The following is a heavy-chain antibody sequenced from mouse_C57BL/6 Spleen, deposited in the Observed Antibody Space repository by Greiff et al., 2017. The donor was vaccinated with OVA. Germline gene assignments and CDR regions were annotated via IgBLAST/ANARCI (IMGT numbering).Heavy chain of an antibody. CDR1: GYTFTDYN. D-gene: IGHD1-1*01. CDR2: INPNNGGT. Sequence: EVQLQQSGPELVKPGASVKIPCKASGYTFTDYNMDWVKQSHGKSLEWIGDINPNNGGTIYNQKFKGKATLTVDKSSSTAYIELRSLTSEDTAVYYCARYPYGSSYVGYAMDYWGQGTSVTVSS. J-gene: IGHJ4*01. V-gene: IGHV1-18*01. CDR3: ARYPYGSSYVGYAMDY.